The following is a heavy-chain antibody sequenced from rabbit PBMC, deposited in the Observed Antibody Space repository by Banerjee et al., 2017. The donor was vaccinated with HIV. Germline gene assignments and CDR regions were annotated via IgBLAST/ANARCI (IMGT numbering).Heavy chain of an antibody. Sequence: QSLEESGGDLVKPGASLTLTCTASGFSLNNNYVMCWVRQAPGKGLEWIGCINTSSGDTVYATWAKGRFTISKTSWTTLTLQMTSLTVADTATYFCARDLAAVIGWNFDLWGPGTLVTVS. J-gene: IGHJ4*01. D-gene: IGHD1-1*01. CDR2: INTSSGDT. V-gene: IGHV1S40*01. CDR1: GFSLNNNYV. CDR3: ARDLAAVIGWNFDL.